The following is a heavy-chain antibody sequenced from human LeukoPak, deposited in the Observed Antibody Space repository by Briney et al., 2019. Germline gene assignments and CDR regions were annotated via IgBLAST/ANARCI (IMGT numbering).Heavy chain of an antibody. D-gene: IGHD2-8*01. CDR3: ARGGRAVSLDY. Sequence: GSLRLSCAASGFTFSSYSMNWVRQAPGKGLEWVSYISSSSSTIYYADSVKGRFIISRDNAKNSLYLQMNSLRAEDTAVYYCARGGRAVSLDYWGQGTLVTVSS. CDR2: ISSSSSTI. V-gene: IGHV3-48*01. J-gene: IGHJ4*02. CDR1: GFTFSSYS.